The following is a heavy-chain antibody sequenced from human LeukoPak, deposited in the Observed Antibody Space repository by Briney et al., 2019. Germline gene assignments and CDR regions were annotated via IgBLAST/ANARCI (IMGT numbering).Heavy chain of an antibody. CDR2: ISPNSGGT. J-gene: IGHJ4*02. V-gene: IGHV1-2*02. D-gene: IGHD3-22*01. Sequence: ASVKVSCKASSYTFYYMHWVRQAPGPGLEWMGWISPNSGGTNYAQKFQGRVTLTRDTSISTVYMELSSLRSDDTAVYYCASHPPNSGYRHWGQGTLVTVSS. CDR1: SYTFYY. CDR3: ASHPPNSGYRH.